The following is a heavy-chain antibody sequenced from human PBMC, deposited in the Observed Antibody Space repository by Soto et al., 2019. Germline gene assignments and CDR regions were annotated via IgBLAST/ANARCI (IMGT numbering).Heavy chain of an antibody. Sequence: SETLSLTCTVSGGSISSYYWSWIRQPPGKGLEWIGYIYYSGSTNYNPSLKSRVTISVDTSKNQFSLKLSSVTAADTAVYYCARAKAGYSSSWRHYYYYGMDVWGQGTTVTVSS. CDR1: GGSISSYY. CDR2: IYYSGST. J-gene: IGHJ6*02. V-gene: IGHV4-59*01. CDR3: ARAKAGYSSSWRHYYYYGMDV. D-gene: IGHD6-13*01.